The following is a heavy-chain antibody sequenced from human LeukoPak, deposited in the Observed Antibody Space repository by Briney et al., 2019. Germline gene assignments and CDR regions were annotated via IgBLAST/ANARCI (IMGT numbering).Heavy chain of an antibody. V-gene: IGHV1-18*01. J-gene: IGHJ5*02. CDR2: ISAYNGNT. CDR3: ARGPHKRTYDRDNWFDP. Sequence: ASVKVSCKASGYTFTSYGISWVRQAPGQGLEWMGWISAYNGNTNYAQKLQGRVTMTRDTSTSTVYMELSSLRSEDTAVYYCARGPHKRTYDRDNWFDPWGQGTLVTVSS. D-gene: IGHD3-3*01. CDR1: GYTFTSYG.